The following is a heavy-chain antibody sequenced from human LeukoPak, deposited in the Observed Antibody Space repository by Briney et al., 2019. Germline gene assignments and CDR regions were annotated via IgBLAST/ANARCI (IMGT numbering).Heavy chain of an antibody. CDR3: ARHTDGYSYDYYYYGMDV. J-gene: IGHJ6*02. Sequence: PSETLSLTCAVYGGSFSGYYWSWIRQPPGKGLEWIGEINHSGSTNYNPSLKSRVTISVDTSKNQFSLKLSSVTAADTAVYYCARHTDGYSYDYYYYGMDVWGQGTTVTVSS. D-gene: IGHD5-18*01. CDR1: GGSFSGYY. CDR2: INHSGST. V-gene: IGHV4-34*01.